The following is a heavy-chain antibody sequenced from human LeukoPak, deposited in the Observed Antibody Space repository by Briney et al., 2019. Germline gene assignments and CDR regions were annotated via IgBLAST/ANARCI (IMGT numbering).Heavy chain of an antibody. CDR2: ISASGSAT. CDR3: ARDRPRGYSSGCSDY. Sequence: GGSLRLSCAASGFIFSNYGMNWVRQAPGKGLEWVAAISASGSATSYADSVRGRFTISRDNAKNSLYLQMNSLRAEDTAVYYCARDRPRGYSSGCSDYWGQGTLVTVSS. V-gene: IGHV3-21*01. D-gene: IGHD6-19*01. CDR1: GFIFSNYG. J-gene: IGHJ4*02.